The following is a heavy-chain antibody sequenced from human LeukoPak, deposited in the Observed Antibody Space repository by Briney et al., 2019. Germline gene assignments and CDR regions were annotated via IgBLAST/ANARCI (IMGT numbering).Heavy chain of an antibody. CDR3: ARDEVGVVPVAVVY. CDR1: GGTFSSFA. CDR2: IIPIFGTA. D-gene: IGHD2-2*01. Sequence: SVKVSCKASGGTFSSFAINWVRQAPGQGLEWIGGIIPIFGTANYAQSFQGRVTITTDESTSTAYMELSSLRSEDTAVYYCARDEVGVVPVAVVYWGQGTPVTVSS. J-gene: IGHJ4*02. V-gene: IGHV1-69*05.